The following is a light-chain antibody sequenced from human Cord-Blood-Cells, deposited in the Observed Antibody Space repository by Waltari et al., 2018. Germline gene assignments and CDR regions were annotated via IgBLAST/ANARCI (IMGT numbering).Light chain of an antibody. Sequence: DIQMTQSPSSLSASVGDRVTITCRASQSISSYLNWYQQKPGKAPKPLIYAASSLQSGVPSRFSGSGSGTDFTLTSSSLQPEDFATYYCQQSYSTLTFGPGTKVDIK. CDR3: QQSYSTLT. J-gene: IGKJ3*01. V-gene: IGKV1-39*01. CDR2: AAS. CDR1: QSISSY.